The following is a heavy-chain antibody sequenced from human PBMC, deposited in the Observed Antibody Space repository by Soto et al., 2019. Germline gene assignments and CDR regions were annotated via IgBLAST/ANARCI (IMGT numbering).Heavy chain of an antibody. CDR1: GFTFNNYG. CDR3: AKADGGSYYPSFED. J-gene: IGHJ4*02. Sequence: EVQLVESGGGLVQPGRSLRLSCAASGFTFNNYGMHWVRQSPGKGLEWVSGISWNSGNIDYADSVKGRFTISRDNAKNSLYLQMNSLRPEDTALYYCAKADGGSYYPSFEDWGQGTLVTVSS. V-gene: IGHV3-9*01. CDR2: ISWNSGNI. D-gene: IGHD1-26*01.